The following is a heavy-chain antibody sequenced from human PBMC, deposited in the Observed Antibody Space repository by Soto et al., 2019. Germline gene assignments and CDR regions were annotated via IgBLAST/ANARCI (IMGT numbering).Heavy chain of an antibody. CDR2: IYYSGNT. D-gene: IGHD6-19*01. J-gene: IGHJ4*02. Sequence: QVQLQESGPGLVKSSETLSLTCTVSGGSMSGNYWSWIRQPPGKGLEWIGYIYYSGNTDYNPSLKSRVPLSVDTSKNQFSLKLTSVTAADTAVYFCARGGWYVDYWGQGTLVTVSS. CDR1: GGSMSGNY. CDR3: ARGGWYVDY. V-gene: IGHV4-59*01.